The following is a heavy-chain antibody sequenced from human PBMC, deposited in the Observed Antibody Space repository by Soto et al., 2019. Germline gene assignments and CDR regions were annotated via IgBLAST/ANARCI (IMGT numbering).Heavy chain of an antibody. D-gene: IGHD6-13*01. V-gene: IGHV1-24*01. Sequence: ASVKVSCKVSGYTLTELGMHWVRQAPGKGLEWMGGFDPEDGETIYAQKFQGRVTMTEDTSTDTAYMELSSLRSEDTAVYYCATDLENNAAAVFLVAFDIWGQGTMVTVSS. CDR3: ATDLENNAAAVFLVAFDI. J-gene: IGHJ3*02. CDR2: FDPEDGET. CDR1: GYTLTELG.